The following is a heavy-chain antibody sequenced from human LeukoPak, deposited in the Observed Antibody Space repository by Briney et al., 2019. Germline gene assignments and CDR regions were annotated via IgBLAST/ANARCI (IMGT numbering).Heavy chain of an antibody. J-gene: IGHJ4*02. V-gene: IGHV3-73*01. CDR1: GFTFSGSA. D-gene: IGHD2-2*01. Sequence: QPGGSLRLSCAASGFTFSGSAMHWVRQASGKGLEWVGRIRSKANSYATAYAASVKGRFTISRDDSKNTAYLQMNSLKTEDTAVYYCTTKLIGYCSSTSCLDYWGQGTLVTVSS. CDR3: TTKLIGYCSSTSCLDY. CDR2: IRSKANSYAT.